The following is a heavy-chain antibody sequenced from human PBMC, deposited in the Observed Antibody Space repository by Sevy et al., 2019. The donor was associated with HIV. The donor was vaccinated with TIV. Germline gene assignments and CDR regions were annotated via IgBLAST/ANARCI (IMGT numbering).Heavy chain of an antibody. V-gene: IGHV3-53*01. CDR1: GFTVSSNY. CDR2: IYSGGST. D-gene: IGHD2-2*01. CDR3: AREQTHCSSTSCYLYFDY. Sequence: WGSLRLSCAASGFTVSSNYMSWVRQAPGKGLEWVSVIYSGGSTYYADSVKGRFTISRDNSKNTLYLQMNSLRAEDTAVYYCAREQTHCSSTSCYLYFDYWDQGTLVTVSS. J-gene: IGHJ4*02.